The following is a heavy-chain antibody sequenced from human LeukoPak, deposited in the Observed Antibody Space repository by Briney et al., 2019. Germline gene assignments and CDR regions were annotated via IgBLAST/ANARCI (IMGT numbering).Heavy chain of an antibody. V-gene: IGHV3-23*01. Sequence: PGGSLRLSCAASGFTLSSYAMSWVRQAPGKGLEWASAISDTGNTYHADSVKGRFTISRDSSKNTLFLQMNRLRPEDAAVYYCAKLDCGGSRYGYFDSWGQGTLVTVSS. J-gene: IGHJ4*02. D-gene: IGHD5-18*01. CDR1: GFTLSSYA. CDR2: ISDTGNT. CDR3: AKLDCGGSRYGYFDS.